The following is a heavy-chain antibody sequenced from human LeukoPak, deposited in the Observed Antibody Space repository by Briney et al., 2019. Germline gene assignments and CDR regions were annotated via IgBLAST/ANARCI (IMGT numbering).Heavy chain of an antibody. CDR3: VREDTPATANY. Sequence: GGSLRLSCAASGFNFANHAMSWVRQTPGKGLEWASAISGGGDITYYADSVTGRFTISRDSSKDTLFLQMHSLRPGDTAVYYCVREDTPATANYWGQGTLVTISS. CDR2: ISGGGDIT. D-gene: IGHD2-21*02. V-gene: IGHV3-23*01. J-gene: IGHJ4*02. CDR1: GFNFANHA.